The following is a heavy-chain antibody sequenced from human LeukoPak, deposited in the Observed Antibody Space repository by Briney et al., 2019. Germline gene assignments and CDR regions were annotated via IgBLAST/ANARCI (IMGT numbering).Heavy chain of an antibody. Sequence: SETLSLTCAVYGGSFSGYYWSWIRQPPGKGLEWIGEINHSGSTNYNPSLKSRVTISVDTSKSQFSLKLSSVTAADTAVYYCARAGTYGDLDYWGQGTLVTVSS. J-gene: IGHJ4*02. CDR1: GGSFSGYY. CDR3: ARAGTYGDLDY. CDR2: INHSGST. V-gene: IGHV4-34*01. D-gene: IGHD4-17*01.